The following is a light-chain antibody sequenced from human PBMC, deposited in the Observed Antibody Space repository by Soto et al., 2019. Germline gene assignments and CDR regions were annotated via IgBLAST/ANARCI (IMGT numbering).Light chain of an antibody. CDR2: GAS. CDR3: QQYGSSLRT. Sequence: EIVLTQSPGTLSLSPGERATLSCRASQSVSSSYLAWYQQKPGQAPRLLIYGASSRPTGIPDSFSGSGSGTDFTLTISRLEPEDFAVYYCQQYGSSLRTFGQGTKVEIK. CDR1: QSVSSSY. V-gene: IGKV3-20*01. J-gene: IGKJ1*01.